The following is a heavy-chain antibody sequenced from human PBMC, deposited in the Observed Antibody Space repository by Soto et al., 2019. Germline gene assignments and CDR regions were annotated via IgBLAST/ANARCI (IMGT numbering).Heavy chain of an antibody. V-gene: IGHV2-5*02. CDR1: GFSLTSNDVG. J-gene: IGHJ4*02. CDR2: IYWDDDK. D-gene: IGHD6-6*01. CDR3: AHSRCSRSSFDY. Sequence: SGPTLVNPTQPLTLTCTFSGFSLTSNDVGVGWIRQPPGKALEWLALIYWDDDKRYSPSLKSRLTITKDTSKNQVVLRMTNMDPVDTATYYCAHSRCSRSSFDYWGQGTLVTVSS.